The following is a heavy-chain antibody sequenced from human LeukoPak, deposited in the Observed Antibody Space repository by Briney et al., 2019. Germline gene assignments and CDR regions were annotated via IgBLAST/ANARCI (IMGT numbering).Heavy chain of an antibody. J-gene: IGHJ6*03. CDR1: GGSISSGGYS. Sequence: PSQTLSLTCAVSGGSISSGGYSWSWIRQPPGKGLEWIGYIYHSGSTYYNPSLKSRVTISVDRSKNQFSLKLSSVTAADTAVYYCAREGDIVVAPARMRYYYYYMDVWGKGTTVTVSS. CDR2: IYHSGST. D-gene: IGHD2-2*01. CDR3: AREGDIVVAPARMRYYYYYMDV. V-gene: IGHV4-30-2*01.